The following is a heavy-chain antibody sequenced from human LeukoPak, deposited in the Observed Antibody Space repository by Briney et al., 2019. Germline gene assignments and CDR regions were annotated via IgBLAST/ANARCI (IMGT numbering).Heavy chain of an antibody. V-gene: IGHV3-7*01. D-gene: IGHD1-14*01. CDR1: GFTFTNYW. Sequence: GGSLRLSCEASGFTFTNYWMSWVRQAPGKGPEWVAHIKENGNEQYYADSVKGRFTISRDNVKQSLVLQMNSLRVEDTAVYYCARGPGDFDASDIWGQGTMVTVSS. CDR2: IKENGNEQ. J-gene: IGHJ3*02. CDR3: ARGPGDFDASDI.